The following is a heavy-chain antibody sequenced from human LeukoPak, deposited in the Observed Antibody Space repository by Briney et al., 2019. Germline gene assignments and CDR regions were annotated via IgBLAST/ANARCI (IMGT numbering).Heavy chain of an antibody. CDR3: ARERIYDSSGYYDAFDI. V-gene: IGHV4-59*01. J-gene: IGHJ3*02. CDR1: GASFSSYY. CDR2: IYYSGST. Sequence: SETLSLTCTVSGASFSSYYWSWLRQPPGKGLEWIGYIYYSGSTNYNPSLKSRVTISVDTSKNQFSLKLSSVTAADTAVYYCARERIYDSSGYYDAFDIWGQGTMVTVSS. D-gene: IGHD3-22*01.